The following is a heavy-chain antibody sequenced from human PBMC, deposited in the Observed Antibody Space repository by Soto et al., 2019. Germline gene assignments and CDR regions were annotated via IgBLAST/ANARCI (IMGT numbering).Heavy chain of an antibody. CDR1: GYTFTSYA. CDR2: INAGNGNT. CDR3: ARDFYRKQLGAVYFQH. Sequence: QVQLVQSGAEVKKPGASVKVSCKASGYTFTSYAMHWVRQAPGQRLEWMGWINAGNGNTKYSQKFQGRVTITRDTSASTADMELSSLRSEDTAVYYCARDFYRKQLGAVYFQHWGQGTLVTVSS. J-gene: IGHJ1*01. D-gene: IGHD6-13*01. V-gene: IGHV1-3*01.